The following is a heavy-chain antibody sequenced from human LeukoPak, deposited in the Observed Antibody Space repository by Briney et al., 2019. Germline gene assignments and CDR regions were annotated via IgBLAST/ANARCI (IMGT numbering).Heavy chain of an antibody. CDR3: ARDLKTWLRRDYYYYYYMDV. CDR2: INPSGGST. CDR1: GYTFTGYY. D-gene: IGHD5-12*01. J-gene: IGHJ6*03. V-gene: IGHV1-46*01. Sequence: GASVKVSCKASGYTFTGYYMHWVRQAPAQGLEWMGIINPSGGSTSYAQKFQGRVTMTRDMSTSTVYMELSSLRSEDTAVYYCARDLKTWLRRDYYYYYYMDVWGKGTTVTISS.